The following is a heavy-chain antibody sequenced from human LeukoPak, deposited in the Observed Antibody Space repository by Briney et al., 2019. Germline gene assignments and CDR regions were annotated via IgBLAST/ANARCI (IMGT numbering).Heavy chain of an antibody. D-gene: IGHD5-12*01. J-gene: IGHJ5*02. CDR3: ARHIVATYDHLGWFDP. Sequence: PGESLKISCKGSGYSLTNYWIGWVRQMPGKGLEWMGIIYPGDSDTRYSPSFQGQVTISADKSISTAYLQWSSLKASDTAMYYCARHIVATYDHLGWFDPWGQGTLVTVCS. CDR1: GYSLTNYW. CDR2: IYPGDSDT. V-gene: IGHV5-51*01.